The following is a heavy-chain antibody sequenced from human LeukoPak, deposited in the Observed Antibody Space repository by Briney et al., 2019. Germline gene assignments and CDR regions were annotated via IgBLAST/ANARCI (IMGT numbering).Heavy chain of an antibody. CDR1: GFTFSSYW. D-gene: IGHD3-3*01. Sequence: GGSLRLSCAASGFTFSSYWMHWVRQAPGKGLVWVSRINSDGSSTSYADSVKGRFNISRDNAKNKLYLQMNSLRAEDTAVYYCARVYDFWSGYYNSPPDYWGQGTLVTVSS. CDR3: ARVYDFWSGYYNSPPDY. J-gene: IGHJ4*02. V-gene: IGHV3-74*01. CDR2: INSDGSST.